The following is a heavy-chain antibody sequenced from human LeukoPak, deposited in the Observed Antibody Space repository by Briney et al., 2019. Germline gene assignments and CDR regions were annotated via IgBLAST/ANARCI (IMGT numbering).Heavy chain of an antibody. D-gene: IGHD2-2*01. J-gene: IGHJ4*02. CDR1: GFTFSSYG. CDR3: AKGYCSSTSCSGFDY. Sequence: AGGSLRLSCAASGFTFSSYGMHWVRQAPGKGLEWVAVISYDGSNKYYADSVKGRFTISRDNAKNSLYLQMNSLRAEDTALYYCAKGYCSSTSCSGFDYWGQGTLVTVSS. V-gene: IGHV3-30*18. CDR2: ISYDGSNK.